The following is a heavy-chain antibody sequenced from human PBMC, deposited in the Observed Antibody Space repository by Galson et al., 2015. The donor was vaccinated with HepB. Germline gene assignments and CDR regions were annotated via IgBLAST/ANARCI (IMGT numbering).Heavy chain of an antibody. CDR2: INSGNSYM. J-gene: IGHJ4*02. Sequence: SLRLSCAASGFIFSDYYMIWVRQAPGKGLEWVSSINSGNSYMFYADSVTGRFTISRDNDKNSLSLHMNSLRADDTAVYYCTRDPPLGTPFDYWGQGTLVTVSS. D-gene: IGHD7-27*01. V-gene: IGHV3-21*01. CDR3: TRDPPLGTPFDY. CDR1: GFIFSDYY.